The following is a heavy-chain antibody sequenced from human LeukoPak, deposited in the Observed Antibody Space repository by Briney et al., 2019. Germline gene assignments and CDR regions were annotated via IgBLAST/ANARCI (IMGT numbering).Heavy chain of an antibody. CDR3: AKDLGDTAMAIDY. D-gene: IGHD5-18*01. Sequence: GGSLRLSCAASGFTFSSYGMHWVRQAPGKGLEWVAVISYDGSNKYYADSVKGRFTISRDNSKNTLYLQTNSLRAEDTAVYYCAKDLGDTAMAIDYWGQGTLVTVSS. J-gene: IGHJ4*02. V-gene: IGHV3-30*18. CDR1: GFTFSSYG. CDR2: ISYDGSNK.